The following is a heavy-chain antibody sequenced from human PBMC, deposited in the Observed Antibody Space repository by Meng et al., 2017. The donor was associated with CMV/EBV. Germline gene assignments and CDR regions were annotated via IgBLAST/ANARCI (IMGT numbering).Heavy chain of an antibody. CDR1: GFNFSSYE. CDR2: ISSSSSYI. J-gene: IGHJ4*02. Sequence: GESLKISCVTSGFNFSSYEFDWVRQAPGKGLEWVSSISSSSSYIYYADSVKGRFTISRDNAKNSLYLQMNSLRAEDTAVYYCAYKTYRVDSSSWGPFDYWGQGTLVTVSS. CDR3: AYKTYRVDSSSWGPFDY. D-gene: IGHD6-13*01. V-gene: IGHV3-21*01.